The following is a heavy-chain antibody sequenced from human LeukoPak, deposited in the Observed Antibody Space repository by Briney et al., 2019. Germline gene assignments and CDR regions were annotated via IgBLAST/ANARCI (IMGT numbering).Heavy chain of an antibody. CDR3: AREGMAAQDFDY. J-gene: IGHJ4*02. Sequence: PGGSLRLSCAASGFTFSSYSMNWVRQAPGKGLEWVSSISSSSSYIYYADSVKGRFTISRDNAKNSLYLQMNSLRAEDTAVYYCAREGMAAQDFDYWGQGTLVTVSS. D-gene: IGHD6-13*01. CDR1: GFTFSSYS. V-gene: IGHV3-21*01. CDR2: ISSSSSYI.